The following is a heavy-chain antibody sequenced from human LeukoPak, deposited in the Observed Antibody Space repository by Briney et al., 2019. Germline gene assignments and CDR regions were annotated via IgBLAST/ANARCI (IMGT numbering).Heavy chain of an antibody. CDR1: GFTFSSYG. V-gene: IGHV3-30*02. CDR2: IRYDGSNK. Sequence: GGSLRLSCAASGFTFSSYGMHWVRQAPGKGLEWVAFIRYDGSNKYYADSVKGRFTISRDNSKNTLYLQMNSLRAEDTAVYYCAREGGVYHDYWGQGTLVTVSS. CDR3: AREGGVYHDY. D-gene: IGHD3-16*01. J-gene: IGHJ4*02.